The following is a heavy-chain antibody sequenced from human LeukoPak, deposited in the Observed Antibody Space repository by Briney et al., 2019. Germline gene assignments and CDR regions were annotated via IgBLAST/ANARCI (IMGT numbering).Heavy chain of an antibody. V-gene: IGHV3-23*01. J-gene: IGHJ4*02. CDR2: ISGSGGST. D-gene: IGHD4-17*01. CDR3: ARVGSSADGDYVGLGY. CDR1: GFTFSSYA. Sequence: PGGSLRLSCAASGFTFSSYAMSWVRQAPGKGLEWVSAISGSGGSTYYADSVKGRFTISRDNAKNSLYLQMNGLRAEDTAVYYCARVGSSADGDYVGLGYWGQGTLVTVSS.